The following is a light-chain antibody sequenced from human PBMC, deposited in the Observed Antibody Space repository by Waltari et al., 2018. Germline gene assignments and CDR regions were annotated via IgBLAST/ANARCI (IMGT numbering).Light chain of an antibody. CDR3: QQYYSTPLT. J-gene: IGKJ3*01. CDR1: QSVLYSSNNKNY. V-gene: IGKV4-1*01. CDR2: WAS. Sequence: DIVMTQSPDSLAVSLGERATINCKSSQSVLYSSNNKNYLAWYQQKPGQPPKLRIYWASTRESGVPDRFSGSGSGTDFTLTISSLQAEGVAVYYCQQYYSTPLTFGPGTKVDIK.